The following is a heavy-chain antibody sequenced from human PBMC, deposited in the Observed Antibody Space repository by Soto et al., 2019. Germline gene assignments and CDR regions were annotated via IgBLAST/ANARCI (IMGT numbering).Heavy chain of an antibody. CDR3: AKDPTTVVRQYFDL. J-gene: IGHJ2*01. D-gene: IGHD4-17*01. CDR2: ISDSGGFT. CDR1: GFTFSSYA. Sequence: EVQLLESGGGLVQPGGSLRLSCAASGFTFSSYAMSWVRQAPGKGLEWVSVISDSGGFTYYADSVRCRFTISRDNSKNTLYLQMNSLRAEDTAVYYCAKDPTTVVRQYFDLWGRGTLVTVSS. V-gene: IGHV3-23*01.